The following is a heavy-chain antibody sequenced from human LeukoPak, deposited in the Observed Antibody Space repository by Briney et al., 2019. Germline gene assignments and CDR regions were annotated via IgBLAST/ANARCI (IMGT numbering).Heavy chain of an antibody. Sequence: SETLSLTCTVSGYSISSDYYWGWIRQPPGKGLEWIGSIYHSGSTYYNPPLKSRVTMSVDTSKNQFSLKLSSVTAADTAVYYCARDLPDGYLDYWGQGTLVTVSS. J-gene: IGHJ4*02. CDR1: GYSISSDYY. CDR2: IYHSGST. D-gene: IGHD5-24*01. V-gene: IGHV4-38-2*02. CDR3: ARDLPDGYLDY.